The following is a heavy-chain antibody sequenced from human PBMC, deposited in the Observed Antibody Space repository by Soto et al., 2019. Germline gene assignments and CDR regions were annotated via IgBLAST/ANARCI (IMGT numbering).Heavy chain of an antibody. CDR3: ARELGGSYRPQYDY. Sequence: QVQLVQSGAEVKKPGASVKVSCKASGYTFTSYGISWVRQAPGQGLEWMGWISAYNGNTNYAQKLQGRVPMTTATSTRTAYMELKSPKSDDTTVYYGARELGGSYRPQYDYWGRGALVAVFS. CDR1: GYTFTSYG. J-gene: IGHJ4*02. CDR2: ISAYNGNT. D-gene: IGHD3-16*02. V-gene: IGHV1-18*01.